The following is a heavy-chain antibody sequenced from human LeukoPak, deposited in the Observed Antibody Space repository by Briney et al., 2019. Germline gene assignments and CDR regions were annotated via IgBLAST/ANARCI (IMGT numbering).Heavy chain of an antibody. Sequence: GGSLRLSCAASGFTFSSYWMSWVRQAPGKGLEWVANIKQDGSEKYYVDSVKGRFTISRDNAKNSLYLQMNSLRAEDTAVYYCARVWDIAAAGIFDYWGQGTLVTVSS. V-gene: IGHV3-7*01. D-gene: IGHD6-13*01. CDR1: GFTFSSYW. J-gene: IGHJ4*02. CDR2: IKQDGSEK. CDR3: ARVWDIAAAGIFDY.